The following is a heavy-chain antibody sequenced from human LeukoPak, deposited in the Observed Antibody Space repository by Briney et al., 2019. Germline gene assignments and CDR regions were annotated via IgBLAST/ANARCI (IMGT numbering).Heavy chain of an antibody. D-gene: IGHD2-15*01. CDR1: GGSISSSSYY. J-gene: IGHJ4*02. CDR2: IYYSGST. Sequence: SETLSLTCSVPGGSISSSSYYWGWIRQPPGKGLEWIGSIYYSGSTYYNPSLKSQATISVDTSKNQFSLKLTSVTAADTAVYFCAGHADGAAFGYWGQGTLVTVSS. V-gene: IGHV4-39*01. CDR3: AGHADGAAFGY.